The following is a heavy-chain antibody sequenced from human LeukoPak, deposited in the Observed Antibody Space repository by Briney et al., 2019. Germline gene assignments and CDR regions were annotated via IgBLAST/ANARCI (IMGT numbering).Heavy chain of an antibody. Sequence: GGSLRLSCAASGLTFSSYWMHWVRQAPAKGLVWVSRINSDGSSTSYADSVKGRFTISRDNAKNTLYLQMNSLRAEDTAVYYCARDRVYGDLLDYWGQGTLVTVSS. CDR2: INSDGSST. J-gene: IGHJ4*02. CDR3: ARDRVYGDLLDY. V-gene: IGHV3-74*01. CDR1: GLTFSSYW. D-gene: IGHD4-17*01.